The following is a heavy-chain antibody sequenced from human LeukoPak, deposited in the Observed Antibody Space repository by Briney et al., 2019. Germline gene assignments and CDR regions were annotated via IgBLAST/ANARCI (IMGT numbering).Heavy chain of an antibody. J-gene: IGHJ4*02. V-gene: IGHV4-59*01. CDR3: EREKCIRDRISYFDY. CDR1: GGSISSYY. Sequence: SETLSLTCTVSGGSISSYYWSWIRQPPGKGLEWIGYIYYSGSTNYNPSLKSRVTVSVDTSKNQFSLKLSSVTAADTAVYYCEREKCIRDRISYFDYWGQGTLVTVSS. D-gene: IGHD2-15*01. CDR2: IYYSGST.